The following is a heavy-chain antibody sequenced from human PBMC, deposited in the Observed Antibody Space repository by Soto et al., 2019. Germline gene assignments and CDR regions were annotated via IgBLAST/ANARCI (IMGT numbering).Heavy chain of an antibody. V-gene: IGHV4-59*01. Sequence: SEPLSLTCTVSGGSISSYYWSWIRQPPGKGLEWIGYIYYSGSTNYNPSLKSRVTISVDTSKNQFSLKLSSVTAADTAVYYCARRAGVDAFDIWGQGTMVTVSS. CDR2: IYYSGST. CDR1: GGSISSYY. J-gene: IGHJ3*02. CDR3: ARRAGVDAFDI.